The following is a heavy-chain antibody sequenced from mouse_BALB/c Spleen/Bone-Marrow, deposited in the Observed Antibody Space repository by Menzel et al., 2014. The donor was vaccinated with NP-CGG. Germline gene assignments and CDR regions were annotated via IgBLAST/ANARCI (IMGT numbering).Heavy chain of an antibody. V-gene: IGHV1S81*02. D-gene: IGHD2-1*01. CDR1: GYTFTSYY. CDR2: INPSNGGT. Sequence: VHLQQSGAELVKPGASAKLSCKASGYTFTSYYMYWVKQRPGQGLEWIGEINPSNGGTNFNEKFKSKATLTVDKSSSTAYMQLSSLTSEDSAVYYCTRSNGNWFAYWGQGTLVTVSA. J-gene: IGHJ3*01. CDR3: TRSNGNWFAY.